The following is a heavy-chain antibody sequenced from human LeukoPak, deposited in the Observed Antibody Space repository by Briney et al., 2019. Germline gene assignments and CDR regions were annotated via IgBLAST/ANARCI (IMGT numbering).Heavy chain of an antibody. CDR1: GFTFGNYT. J-gene: IGHJ4*02. CDR3: ARSLSVVTAYLDY. D-gene: IGHD2-21*02. V-gene: IGHV3-21*01. CDR2: ISRSSNI. Sequence: GGSLRPSCAASGFTFGNYTMNWVRQAPGKGLEWVSFISRSSNIYYADSVKGRFTISRDNAKNSLYLQMNSLRAEDTAVYYCARSLSVVTAYLDYWGQGMLVTVSS.